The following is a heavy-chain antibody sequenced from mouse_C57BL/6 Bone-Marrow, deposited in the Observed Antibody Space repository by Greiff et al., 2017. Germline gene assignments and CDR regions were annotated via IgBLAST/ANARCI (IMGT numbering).Heavy chain of an antibody. J-gene: IGHJ3*01. Sequence: EVQLQQSGPELVKPGASVKISCKASGYSFTGYYMNWVKQSPEKSLEWIGEINPSTGGTTYNQKFKAKATLTVDKSSSTAYMQLKSLTSEDSAVYSCARSSYYYGSSSFAYWGQGTLVTVSA. V-gene: IGHV1-42*01. CDR2: INPSTGGT. CDR1: GYSFTGYY. D-gene: IGHD1-1*01. CDR3: ARSSYYYGSSSFAY.